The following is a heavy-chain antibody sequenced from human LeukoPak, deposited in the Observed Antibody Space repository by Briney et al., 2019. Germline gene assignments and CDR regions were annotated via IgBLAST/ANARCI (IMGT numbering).Heavy chain of an antibody. CDR1: GFTFSSYS. D-gene: IGHD3-22*01. CDR2: VSSSSSTI. J-gene: IGHJ4*02. V-gene: IGHV3-48*01. CDR3: ARGGSYDSSGYYYAPFFDY. Sequence: PGGSMRLSCAASGFTFSSYSMNWVRQAPGKGLEWVSYVSSSSSTIYYADSVKGRFTISRDNAKNSLYLQMNSLRAEDTAVYYCARGGSYDSSGYYYAPFFDYWGQGTLVTVS.